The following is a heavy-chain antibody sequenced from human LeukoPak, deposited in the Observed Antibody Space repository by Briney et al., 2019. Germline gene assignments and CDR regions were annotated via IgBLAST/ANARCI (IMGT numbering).Heavy chain of an antibody. CDR3: ARDGGWYIDY. D-gene: IGHD6-19*01. CDR2: IYYSGST. CDR1: GGSISSSSYY. Sequence: SETLSLTCTVSGGSISSSSYYWGWIRQPPGKGLEWIGSIYYSGSTYYNPSLKSRVTISVDTSKNQFSLKLSSVTAADTAMYYCARDGGWYIDYWGQGTLVTVSS. J-gene: IGHJ4*02. V-gene: IGHV4-39*07.